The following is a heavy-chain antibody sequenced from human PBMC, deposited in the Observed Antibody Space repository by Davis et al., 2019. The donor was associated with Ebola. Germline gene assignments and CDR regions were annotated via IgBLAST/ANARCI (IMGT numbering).Heavy chain of an antibody. CDR3: ARATLAHCNGNSCQEYWFDP. CDR2: IYHSGST. D-gene: IGHD2-2*01. Sequence: MPSETLSLTCAVSGGSISSSNWWSWVRQPPGKGLEWIGEIYHSGSTNYNPSLKSRVTISVDKSKNQFSLKLSSVSAADTAVYYCARATLAHCNGNSCQEYWFDPWGQGTLVTVSS. V-gene: IGHV4-4*02. J-gene: IGHJ5*02. CDR1: GGSISSSNW.